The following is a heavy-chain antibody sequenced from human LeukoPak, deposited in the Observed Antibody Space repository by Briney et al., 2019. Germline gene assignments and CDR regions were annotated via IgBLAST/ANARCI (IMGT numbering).Heavy chain of an antibody. CDR2: INPNSGGT. CDR1: GYTFTGYY. V-gene: IGHV1-2*02. J-gene: IGHJ4*02. CDR3: ASAPAGYYDSSGYLDY. D-gene: IGHD3-22*01. Sequence: ASVKVSCKASGYTFTGYYMHWVRQAPGQGLEWMGWINPNSGGTNYAQKFQGRVTMTRDTSISTAYMELSRLRSEDTAVYYCASAPAGYYDSSGYLDYWGQGTLVTVSS.